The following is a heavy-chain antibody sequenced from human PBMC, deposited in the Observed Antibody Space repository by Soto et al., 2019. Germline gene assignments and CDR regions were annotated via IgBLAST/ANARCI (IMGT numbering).Heavy chain of an antibody. Sequence: QVQLQESGPGLVKPSQTLSLTCTVSGGSISSSGYYWSWIRQHPGKGLEWIGYIYYSGNTHYNPSLRSRVIMSLITSKNQFSLKLNSVSAAGTAVYYCAGVRCGSTSCRRLDYWGQGTLVTVSS. CDR1: GGSISSSGYY. D-gene: IGHD2-2*01. J-gene: IGHJ4*02. CDR3: AGVRCGSTSCRRLDY. V-gene: IGHV4-31*03. CDR2: IYYSGNT.